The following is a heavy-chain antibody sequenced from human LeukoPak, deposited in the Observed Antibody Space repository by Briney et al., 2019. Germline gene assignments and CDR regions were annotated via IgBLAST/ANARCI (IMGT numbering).Heavy chain of an antibody. D-gene: IGHD6-19*01. CDR3: ARWGSSGWYPMDV. CDR1: GFTFSTHW. CDR2: INSDGSSP. Sequence: PGGSLRLSCAASGFTFSTHWMHWVRQAPGKGLVWVSCINSDGSSPSHADSVKGRFTISRDNAKNTVYLQMNSLRAEDTAVYYCARWGSSGWYPMDVWGQGTTVTVSS. V-gene: IGHV3-74*01. J-gene: IGHJ6*02.